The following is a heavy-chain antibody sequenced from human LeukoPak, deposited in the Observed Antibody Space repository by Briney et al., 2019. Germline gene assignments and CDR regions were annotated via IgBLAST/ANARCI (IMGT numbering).Heavy chain of an antibody. Sequence: GGSLRLSCAASGFTFDDYDMSWVRQAPGKGLEWVSGINWNGGSTGYADSVKGRFTISRDNAKNSLYLQMNSLRAEDTALYYCAREGPSIAARLSWFDPWGQGTLVTVSS. V-gene: IGHV3-20*04. D-gene: IGHD6-6*01. J-gene: IGHJ5*02. CDR3: AREGPSIAARLSWFDP. CDR1: GFTFDDYD. CDR2: INWNGGST.